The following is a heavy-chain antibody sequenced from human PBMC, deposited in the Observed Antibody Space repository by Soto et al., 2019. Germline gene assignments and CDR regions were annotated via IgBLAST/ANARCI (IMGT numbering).Heavy chain of an antibody. J-gene: IGHJ5*02. CDR3: ARAKGLLTVITSWFDP. CDR2: IYYSGST. Sequence: QVQLQESGPGLVKPSQTLSLTCIVSGGSISSGDYYWSWVRQPPGKGLEWIGYIYYSGSTYYNPSLKSRVTISADTSKNQFSLKLSSVTAADTAVYYCARAKGLLTVITSWFDPWGQGTLVTVSS. V-gene: IGHV4-30-4*01. D-gene: IGHD4-17*01. CDR1: GGSISSGDYY.